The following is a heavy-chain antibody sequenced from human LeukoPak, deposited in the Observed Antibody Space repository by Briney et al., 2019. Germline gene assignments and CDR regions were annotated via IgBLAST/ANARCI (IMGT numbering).Heavy chain of an antibody. J-gene: IGHJ4*02. CDR1: GGSIGDSYW. Sequence: PSETLSLTCAVSGGSIGDSYWWTWVRQPPGKGLEWIGEIYHSGSTNYNPSLKSRITISVDTSKNQFSLRLNSVTAADTAVYYCARGGTGEVDYWGQGTLVTVSS. CDR2: IYHSGST. V-gene: IGHV4-4*02. CDR3: ARGGTGEVDY. D-gene: IGHD7-27*01.